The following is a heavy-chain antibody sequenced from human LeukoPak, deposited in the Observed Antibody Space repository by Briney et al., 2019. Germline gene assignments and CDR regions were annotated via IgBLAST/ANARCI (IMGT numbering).Heavy chain of an antibody. Sequence: GGSLSLSCAASVFTFSSYSMSWFRRAPGKGLEWVSAISGSGGSTYYADSVKGRFTISRDNSKNTLYLQMNSLRAEDTAVYYCAKRLSTPRFDYWGQGTLVTVSS. J-gene: IGHJ4*02. V-gene: IGHV3-23*01. CDR1: VFTFSSYS. CDR3: AKRLSTPRFDY. D-gene: IGHD3-16*01. CDR2: ISGSGGST.